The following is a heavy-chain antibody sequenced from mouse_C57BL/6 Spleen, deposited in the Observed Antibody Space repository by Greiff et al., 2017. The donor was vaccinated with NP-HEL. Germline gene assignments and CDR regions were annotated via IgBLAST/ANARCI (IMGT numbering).Heavy chain of an antibody. D-gene: IGHD1-1*01. Sequence: QVQLKESGAELVKPGASVKLSCKASGYTFTSYWMHWVKQRPGQGLEWIGMIHPNSGSTNYNEKFKSKATLTVDKSSSTAYMQLSSLTSEDSAVYYCAPFIYYYATGFAYWGQGTLVTVSA. CDR3: APFIYYYATGFAY. CDR2: IHPNSGST. V-gene: IGHV1-64*01. CDR1: GYTFTSYW. J-gene: IGHJ3*01.